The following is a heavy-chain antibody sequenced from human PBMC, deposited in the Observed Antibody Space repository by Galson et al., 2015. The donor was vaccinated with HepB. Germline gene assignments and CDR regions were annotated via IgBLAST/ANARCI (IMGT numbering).Heavy chain of an antibody. Sequence: SLRLSCAASGSTFSTFAMGWVRQAPGKGLEGVSPLNNDGVIPIIADSVRGRFTISRDNSKNTLFLQMNSLGVEDTALYYCAKFRGMDIGEYHFDHWGQGTLVTVSS. D-gene: IGHD2-2*03. V-gene: IGHV3-23*01. CDR3: AKFRGMDIGEYHFDH. J-gene: IGHJ4*02. CDR2: LNNDGVIP. CDR1: GSTFSTFA.